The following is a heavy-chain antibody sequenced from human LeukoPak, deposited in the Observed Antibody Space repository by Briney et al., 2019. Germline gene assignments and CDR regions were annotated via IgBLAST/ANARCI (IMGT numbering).Heavy chain of an antibody. Sequence: GGSLRLSCAASGFTFSSYWMSWVRQAPGKGLEWVSGISWNSGSIGYADSVKGRFTISRDNSKNTLYLQMNSLRAEDTAVYYCAKDVFRCYDSSGSDYWGQGTLVTVSS. CDR1: GFTFSSYW. CDR2: ISWNSGSI. V-gene: IGHV3-23*01. J-gene: IGHJ4*02. CDR3: AKDVFRCYDSSGSDY. D-gene: IGHD3-22*01.